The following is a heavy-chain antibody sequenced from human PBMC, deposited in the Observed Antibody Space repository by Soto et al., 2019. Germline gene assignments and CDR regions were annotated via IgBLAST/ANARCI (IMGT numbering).Heavy chain of an antibody. Sequence: QVQLVESGGGMVQPGTSLRVSCVGSGFTFRSYVIHWVRQAPGKGLEWVALTSYDGSNKYYDDSVKGRFTIARDNSRNTVDQQMDNLRLEDTALYYCARWGTTGGLDVWGQGTMVSVSS. D-gene: IGHD3-16*01. CDR1: GFTFRSYV. V-gene: IGHV3-30*19. CDR3: ARWGTTGGLDV. CDR2: TSYDGSNK. J-gene: IGHJ6*02.